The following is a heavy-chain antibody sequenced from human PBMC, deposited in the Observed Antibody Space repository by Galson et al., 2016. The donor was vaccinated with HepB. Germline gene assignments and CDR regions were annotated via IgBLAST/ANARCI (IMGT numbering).Heavy chain of an antibody. CDR1: GFTFSPYS. CDR2: ISGDSIYI. D-gene: IGHD4-23*01. CDR3: SRQNFAYASKVVTLADL. Sequence: SLRLSCAASGFTFSPYSMGWVRQAPGKGLEWVSSISGDSIYIYYADSVKGRFTISRDNAKNSLYLQMNNLRAEDTALYYCSRQNFAYASKVVTLADLWGQGTLVTVSS. V-gene: IGHV3-21*01. J-gene: IGHJ5*02.